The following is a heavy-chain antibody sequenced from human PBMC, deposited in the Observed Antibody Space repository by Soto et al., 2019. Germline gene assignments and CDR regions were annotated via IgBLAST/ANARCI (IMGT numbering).Heavy chain of an antibody. J-gene: IGHJ6*02. CDR2: IIPIFGTA. CDR3: ARDRRSVFGVAPNYYGMDV. CDR1: GGTFSSYA. V-gene: IGHV1-69*13. Sequence: SVKVSCKASGGTFSSYAISWVRQAPGQGLEWMGGIIPIFGTANYAQKFQGRVTITADESTSTAYMELSSLRSEDTAVYYCARDRRSVFGVAPNYYGMDVWGQGTTVTVSS. D-gene: IGHD3-3*01.